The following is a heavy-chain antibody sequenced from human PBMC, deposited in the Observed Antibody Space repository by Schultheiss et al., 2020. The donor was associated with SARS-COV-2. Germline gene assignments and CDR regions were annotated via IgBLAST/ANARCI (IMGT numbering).Heavy chain of an antibody. D-gene: IGHD3-3*01. Sequence: ASVKVSCKASGYTFTSYGISWVRQAPGQGLEWMGWIHPNSGGTNYAQKFQGRVTMTRDTSISTAYMELSRLRSDDTAVYYCARGSWVWSGYDAFDIWGQGTMVTRLL. CDR3: ARGSWVWSGYDAFDI. CDR1: GYTFTSYG. CDR2: IHPNSGGT. V-gene: IGHV1-2*02. J-gene: IGHJ3*02.